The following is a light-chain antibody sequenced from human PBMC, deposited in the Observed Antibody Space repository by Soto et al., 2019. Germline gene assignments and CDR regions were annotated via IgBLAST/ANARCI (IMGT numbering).Light chain of an antibody. CDR3: QSYDSSLSVYVV. CDR1: SSNIGAGYD. Sequence: QSALTQPPSVSGAPGQRVTISCTGSSSNIGAGYDVHWYQQFPGTAPKLLIYGNSNRPSGVPDRFSGSKSGTSASLAITGLQAEDEADYYCQSYDSSLSVYVVFGGGTQLTVL. V-gene: IGLV1-40*01. CDR2: GNS. J-gene: IGLJ2*01.